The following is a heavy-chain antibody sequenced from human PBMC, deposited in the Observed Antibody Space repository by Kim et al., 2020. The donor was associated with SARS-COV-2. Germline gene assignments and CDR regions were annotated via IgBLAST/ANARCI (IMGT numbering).Heavy chain of an antibody. D-gene: IGHD2-15*01. CDR2: IDQRGSET. CDR1: GFTFSRYW. CDR3: AREWGVARGGTGVEH. V-gene: IGHV3-7*03. J-gene: IGHJ1*01. Sequence: GGSLRLSCAASGFTFSRYWMTWVRQAPGKGLEWVANIDQRGSETYYVDSVKGRFTISRDNAQNAVYLQMRSLRAEDTARYYCAREWGVARGGTGVEHWG.